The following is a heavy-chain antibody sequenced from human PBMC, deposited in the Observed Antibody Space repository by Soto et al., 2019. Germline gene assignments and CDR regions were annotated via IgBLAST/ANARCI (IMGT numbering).Heavy chain of an antibody. CDR1: GYTLTELS. CDR2: FDLEDGET. CDR3: ATGLPLPPYYNDYGMDV. J-gene: IGHJ6*02. Sequence: QVQLVQSGAEVKKPGASVKVSCKVSGYTLTELSMHWVRQATGKGLEWMGGFDLEDGETINAQKFQGRVTMTEDTSTDTAYMELSSLRSEDTAVYYCATGLPLPPYYNDYGMDVWGQGTTVTVSS. V-gene: IGHV1-24*01. D-gene: IGHD2-15*01.